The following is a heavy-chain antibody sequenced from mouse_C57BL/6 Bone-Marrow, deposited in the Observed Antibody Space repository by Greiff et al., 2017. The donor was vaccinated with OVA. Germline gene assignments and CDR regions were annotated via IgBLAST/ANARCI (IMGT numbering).Heavy chain of an antibody. CDR1: GYTSTSYW. J-gene: IGHJ2*01. Sequence: VQLQQPGAELVMPGASVKLSCKASGYTSTSYWMHWVKQRPGQGLEWIGEIDPSDSYTNYNQKFKGKSTLTVDKSSSTAYMQLSSLTSEDSAVYYCAREGVLPFDYWGQGTTLTVSS. V-gene: IGHV1-69*01. CDR3: AREGVLPFDY. CDR2: IDPSDSYT. D-gene: IGHD2-14*01.